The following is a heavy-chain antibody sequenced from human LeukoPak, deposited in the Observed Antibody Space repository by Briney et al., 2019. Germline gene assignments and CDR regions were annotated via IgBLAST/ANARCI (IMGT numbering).Heavy chain of an antibody. V-gene: IGHV3-7*01. J-gene: IGHJ4*02. CDR1: GFTFSSHW. Sequence: GGSLRLSCAASGFTFSSHWMSWVRQAPGKGLEWVANIKEDGSEKYYVDSVKGRFTISRDSANNSLYLQMNSLRAEDTAVYYCARGGGIRYWGQGTLVTVSS. CDR2: IKEDGSEK. D-gene: IGHD3-16*01. CDR3: ARGGGIRY.